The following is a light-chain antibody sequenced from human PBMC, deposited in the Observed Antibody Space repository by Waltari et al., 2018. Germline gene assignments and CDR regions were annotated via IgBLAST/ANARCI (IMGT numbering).Light chain of an antibody. Sequence: QSALTQPRSVSGSPGQSVTISCTGTSSNVGTYNYVSWYQQLPGKAPKLMIADVFKRPSGVPDRFSGSTSGYTASLTISGLQAEDEADYYCCSYAGTYRWVFGGGTKVTVL. J-gene: IGLJ3*02. V-gene: IGLV2-11*01. CDR2: DVF. CDR1: SSNVGTYNY. CDR3: CSYAGTYRWV.